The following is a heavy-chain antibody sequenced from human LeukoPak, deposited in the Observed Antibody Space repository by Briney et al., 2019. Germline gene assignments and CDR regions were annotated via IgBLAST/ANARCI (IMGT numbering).Heavy chain of an antibody. D-gene: IGHD3-9*01. CDR3: AKARYFDWVGLFDY. V-gene: IGHV3-64*01. CDR1: GFTFSSYA. Sequence: GGSLRLSCAASGFTFSSYAMHWVRQAPGKGLEYVSAISSNGGSTYYANSVKGRFTISRDNSKNTLYLQMNSLRAEDTAVYYCAKARYFDWVGLFDYWGQGTLVTVSS. J-gene: IGHJ4*02. CDR2: ISSNGGST.